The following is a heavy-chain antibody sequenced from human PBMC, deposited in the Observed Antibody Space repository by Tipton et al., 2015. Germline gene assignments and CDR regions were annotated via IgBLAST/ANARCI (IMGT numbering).Heavy chain of an antibody. J-gene: IGHJ5*02. CDR1: GASISSPNSF. CDR3: ARHVFIQVSWYQWFDP. CDR2: ILHRGTT. V-gene: IGHV4-39*01. Sequence: TLSLTCTVSGASISSPNSFWGWIRQSPGKGLEWIGSILHRGTTYYNPSLRSRVSLSIDTSSNQFSLSLTSVTAADTALYYCARHVFIQVSWYQWFDPWGQGTLVTVS. D-gene: IGHD6-13*01.